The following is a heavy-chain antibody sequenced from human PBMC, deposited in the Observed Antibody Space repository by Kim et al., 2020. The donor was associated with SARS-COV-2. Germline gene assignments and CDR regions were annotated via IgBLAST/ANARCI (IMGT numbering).Heavy chain of an antibody. CDR2: INHSGST. J-gene: IGHJ6*01. D-gene: IGHD5-12*01. Sequence: SETLSLTCAVYGGSFSGYYWRWIRQPPGKGLEWIGEINHSGSTNYNPSLKSRVTISVDTSKNQSSLKLSSVIAADPAAFYCSTGATLPSFYSYYYGFDV. CDR1: GGSFSGYY. V-gene: IGHV4-34*01. CDR3: STGATLPSFYSYYYGFDV.